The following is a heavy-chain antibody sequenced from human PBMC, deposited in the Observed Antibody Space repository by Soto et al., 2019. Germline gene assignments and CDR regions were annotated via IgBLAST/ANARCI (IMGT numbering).Heavy chain of an antibody. CDR3: SWGCAYAIFDY. D-gene: IGHD5-12*01. Sequence: SHTLSLTCVISGYTVSSNSASGNLSMQSPSRGLEWLGRTYYRSKWYTDYAVSLQSRITINPDTSKNQFSLQLNSVTPEDTAVYYCSWGCAYAIFDYWGPGTPVTVFS. V-gene: IGHV6-1*01. CDR1: GYTVSSNSAS. J-gene: IGHJ4*02. CDR2: TYYRSKWYT.